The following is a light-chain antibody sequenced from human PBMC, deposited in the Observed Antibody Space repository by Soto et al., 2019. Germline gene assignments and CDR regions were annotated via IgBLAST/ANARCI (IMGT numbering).Light chain of an antibody. V-gene: IGKV1-39*01. CDR1: QSISSY. CDR3: QQSYSTLIT. Sequence: DIQMTQSPASLCASVGDRVTITWRASQSISSYLNWYQQKPGKAPKLLIYAASSLQSGVPSRFSGSGSGTDFTLTISSLQPEDFATYYCQQSYSTLITFGQGTRLEIK. CDR2: AAS. J-gene: IGKJ5*01.